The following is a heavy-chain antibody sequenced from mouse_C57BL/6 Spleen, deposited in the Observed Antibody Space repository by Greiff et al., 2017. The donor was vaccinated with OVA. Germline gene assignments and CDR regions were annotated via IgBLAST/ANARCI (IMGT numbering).Heavy chain of an antibody. V-gene: IGHV1-52*01. CDR2: IDPSDSET. CDR1: GYTFTSYW. CDR3: ARKGKTLYYAMDY. Sequence: QVQLQQPGAELVRPGSSVKLSCKASGYTFTSYWMHWVKQRPIPGLEWIGNIDPSDSETHYNQKFKDKATLTVDKSSSTAYMQLSSLTSEDSAVYYCARKGKTLYYAMDYWGQGTSGTVSS. D-gene: IGHD2-1*01. J-gene: IGHJ4*01.